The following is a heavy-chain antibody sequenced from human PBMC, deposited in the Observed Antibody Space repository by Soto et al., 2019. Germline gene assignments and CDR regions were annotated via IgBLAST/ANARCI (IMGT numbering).Heavy chain of an antibody. CDR2: INHSGST. Sequence: QVQLQQWGAGLLKPSETLSLTCAVYGGSFSGYYWSWIRQPAWKGLEWSGEINHSGSTNYNPSLKSRVTMSVDTSKNQFSLTLSSVTAADTAVYYCARGYMVRGFIGPEWFDPWGQGTLVTVSS. CDR3: ARGYMVRGFIGPEWFDP. CDR1: GGSFSGYY. J-gene: IGHJ5*02. V-gene: IGHV4-34*01. D-gene: IGHD3-10*01.